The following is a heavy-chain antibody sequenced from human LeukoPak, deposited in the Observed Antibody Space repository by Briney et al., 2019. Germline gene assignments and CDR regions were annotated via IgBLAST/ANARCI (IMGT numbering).Heavy chain of an antibody. V-gene: IGHV4-39*01. J-gene: IGHJ4*02. CDR2: IYYSGSS. Sequence: SETLSLTCSVSGGSISSSSSYWGWIRQPPGKGLEWIGSIYYSGSSFDNPALKSRVTISVDTSKNQFSLKLSSVTAADTAAYYCARHRSGWLQSSFDYWGQGNLVTVSS. CDR3: ARHRSGWLQSSFDY. D-gene: IGHD5-24*01. CDR1: GGSISSSSSY.